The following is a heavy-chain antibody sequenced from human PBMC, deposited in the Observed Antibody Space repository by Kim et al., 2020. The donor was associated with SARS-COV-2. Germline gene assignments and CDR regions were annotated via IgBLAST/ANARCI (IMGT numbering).Heavy chain of an antibody. V-gene: IGHV3-20*01. J-gene: IGHJ4*02. D-gene: IGHD4-17*01. CDR2: T. Sequence: TGYADSVKGRFTIARDNAKNSLYLQMNSLRAEDTALYHCARESYGDYDYWGQGTLVTVSS. CDR3: ARESYGDYDY.